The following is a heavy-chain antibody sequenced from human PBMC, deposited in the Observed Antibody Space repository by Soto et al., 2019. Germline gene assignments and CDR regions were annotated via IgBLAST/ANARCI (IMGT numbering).Heavy chain of an antibody. CDR1: GFTFRSYG. V-gene: IGHV3-33*01. Sequence: LRLSCAASGFTFRSYGMHWVRQAPGKGLEWVAVIWYDGSNKYYADSVKGRFTISRDNSKNTLYLQMNSLRAEDTAVYYCAREKAGTTVAFYYYYGMDVWGQGTTVTVSS. J-gene: IGHJ6*02. D-gene: IGHD4-17*01. CDR3: AREKAGTTVAFYYYYGMDV. CDR2: IWYDGSNK.